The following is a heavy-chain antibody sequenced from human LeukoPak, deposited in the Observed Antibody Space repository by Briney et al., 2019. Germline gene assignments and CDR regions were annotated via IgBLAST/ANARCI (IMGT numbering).Heavy chain of an antibody. V-gene: IGHV4-59*08. J-gene: IGHJ3*02. CDR2: VYYSGRT. CDR3: ARHMSVTYDAFDI. Sequence: PSEILSLTRTVSGGSTTGYYWTWIRQPPGKGLEWIGYVYYSGRTSYNASLKSRVTTSVDTSKNQFFLKLSSVTAADTAVYYCARHMSVTYDAFDIWGQGTMVTVSS. D-gene: IGHD2-21*02. CDR1: GGSTTGYY.